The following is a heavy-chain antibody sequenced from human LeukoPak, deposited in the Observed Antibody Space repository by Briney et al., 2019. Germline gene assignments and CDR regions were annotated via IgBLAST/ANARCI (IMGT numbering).Heavy chain of an antibody. Sequence: ASVKVSCKASAYTFTGYYMHWVRQAPGQGLEWMGWIYPNSGGTNYAQKFQGRVTMTRNTSISTAYMELSRLRSDDTAVYYCARSEQFPYYMDVWGKGTTVTVSS. V-gene: IGHV1-2*02. CDR3: ARSEQFPYYMDV. J-gene: IGHJ6*03. CDR2: IYPNSGGT. D-gene: IGHD6-19*01. CDR1: AYTFTGYY.